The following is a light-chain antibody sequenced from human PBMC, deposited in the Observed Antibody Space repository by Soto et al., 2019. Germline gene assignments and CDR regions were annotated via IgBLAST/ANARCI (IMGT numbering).Light chain of an antibody. J-gene: IGKJ4*01. CDR2: GAS. V-gene: IGKV3-20*01. Sequence: EIVLTQSPATLSSSPGERATLSCRASQSVSSSYLAWYQQKPGQAPRLLIYGASSRATGIPDRFSGSGSGTDFTLTISRLEPEDFAVYYCQQYGSSLRTFGGGTKVDIK. CDR3: QQYGSSLRT. CDR1: QSVSSSY.